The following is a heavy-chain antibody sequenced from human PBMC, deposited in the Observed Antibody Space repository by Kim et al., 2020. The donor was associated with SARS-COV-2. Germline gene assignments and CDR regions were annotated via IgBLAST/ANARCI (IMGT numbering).Heavy chain of an antibody. CDR2: ISWNSGSI. J-gene: IGHJ6*02. Sequence: GGSLRLSCTGSGFTFGDYAMHWVRQVPGKGLEWVSRISWNSGSIGYVDSVKGRFTISRDNAKNSLYLQMNSLRAEDTALYYCAKDGGTGGNYYGMDVWGQGTTVTVPS. CDR3: AKDGGTGGNYYGMDV. D-gene: IGHD1-26*01. CDR1: GFTFGDYA. V-gene: IGHV3-9*01.